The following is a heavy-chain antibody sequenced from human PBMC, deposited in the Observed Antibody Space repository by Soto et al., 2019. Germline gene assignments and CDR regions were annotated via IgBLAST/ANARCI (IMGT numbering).Heavy chain of an antibody. CDR1: GFTFNTYS. CDR2: IWYDGTQK. V-gene: IGHV3-33*01. J-gene: IGHJ4*02. D-gene: IGHD4-17*01. CDR3: ARAGGTTVTGLWHFDS. Sequence: QVQLEESGGGVVQPGRSLRLSCEASGFTFNTYSMHWVRQPSGKGLEWLAAIWYDGTQKYYADSVKGRFIISRDNSKKTLYLEMNSLRAEDTAVYYCARAGGTTVTGLWHFDSWGQGTLVTVSS.